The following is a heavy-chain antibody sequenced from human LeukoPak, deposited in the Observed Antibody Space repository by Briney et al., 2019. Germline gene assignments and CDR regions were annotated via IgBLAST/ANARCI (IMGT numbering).Heavy chain of an antibody. Sequence: GGSLRPSCAASGFTFSDYSMNWVRQAPGKGLEGLSYIGLSSGARYYADSVKGRFSISSDNAKNSLSLQMNSLRAVDTAVYYCARDHNYAFDYWGQGILVTVSS. CDR1: GFTFSDYS. CDR2: IGLSSGAR. J-gene: IGHJ4*02. CDR3: ARDHNYAFDY. D-gene: IGHD5-18*01. V-gene: IGHV3-48*04.